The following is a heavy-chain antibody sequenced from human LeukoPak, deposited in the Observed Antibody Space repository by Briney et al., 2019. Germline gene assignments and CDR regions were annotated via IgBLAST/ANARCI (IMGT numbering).Heavy chain of an antibody. CDR1: GGSISSNTYY. CDR3: ASVIAVAVPYYFDE. J-gene: IGHJ4*02. D-gene: IGHD6-19*01. CDR2: IYYSGNT. Sequence: ASETLSLTCTVSGGSISSNTYYWSWIRQHPGKGLEWIGYIYYSGNTYYNPSLKSRVTVSVDTSKNQFSLKLNSVTAADTAVYHCASVIAVAVPYYFDEWGQGTLVTVSS. V-gene: IGHV4-31*03.